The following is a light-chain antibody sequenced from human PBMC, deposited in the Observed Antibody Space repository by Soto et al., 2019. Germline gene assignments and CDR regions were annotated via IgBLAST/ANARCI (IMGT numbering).Light chain of an antibody. CDR2: GAS. V-gene: IGKV3-20*01. CDR1: QSVSGRY. CDR3: QQYGGFPMT. J-gene: IGKJ5*01. Sequence: VLTESPVTRSLSPGERATLSCKASQSVSGRYLAWYQQKPGQAPRLLIYGASSRATGIPDRFSGGGSGTDFTLTISRLEPGDFAVYFCQQYGGFPMTFGQGTRLEIK.